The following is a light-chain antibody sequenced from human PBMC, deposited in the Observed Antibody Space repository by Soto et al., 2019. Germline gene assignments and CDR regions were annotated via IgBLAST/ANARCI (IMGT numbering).Light chain of an antibody. CDR1: QGMSTY. CDR3: QQLNGYQLA. CDR2: SAS. Sequence: DIQLTQSPSFLSASVGDTVTITCRASQGMSTYLACYQQKPGKVPKLLIRSASTLQSGVPPRFSGGGSGTEFTLTISTLQTDDSGIYYCQQLNGYQLAFGGGTNVEIK. V-gene: IGKV1-9*01. J-gene: IGKJ4*01.